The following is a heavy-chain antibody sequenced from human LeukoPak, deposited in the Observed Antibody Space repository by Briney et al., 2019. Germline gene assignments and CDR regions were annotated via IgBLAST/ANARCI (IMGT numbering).Heavy chain of an antibody. D-gene: IGHD1-26*01. CDR2: ISAYHGNT. CDR1: GYTFTSYG. Sequence: ASVKVSCKASGYTFTSYGITWVRQAPGQGLEWMGWISAYHGNTNYAQKLQGRVTMTTDTSTSTAYMELSSLRSEDTAVYYCARGGWELLEGYFDYWGQGTLVTVSS. J-gene: IGHJ4*02. V-gene: IGHV1-18*01. CDR3: ARGGWELLEGYFDY.